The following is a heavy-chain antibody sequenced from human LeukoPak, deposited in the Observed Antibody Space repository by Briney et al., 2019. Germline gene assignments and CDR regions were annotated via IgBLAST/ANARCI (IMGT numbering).Heavy chain of an antibody. Sequence: SGTLSLTCTVSGGSISSGGYYWSWIRQHPGKGLEWIGYIYYSGSTCYNPSLKSRVTISVDTSKNQFSLKLSSVTAADTAVYYCARAHSMVIRLDYWGQGTLVTVSS. CDR3: ARAHSMVIRLDY. D-gene: IGHD5-18*01. CDR1: GGSISSGGYY. J-gene: IGHJ4*02. V-gene: IGHV4-31*03. CDR2: IYYSGST.